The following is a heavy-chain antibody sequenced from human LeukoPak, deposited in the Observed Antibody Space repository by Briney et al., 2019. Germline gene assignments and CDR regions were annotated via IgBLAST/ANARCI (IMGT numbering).Heavy chain of an antibody. CDR1: GGSISSYY. J-gene: IGHJ3*02. Sequence: PSETLSLTCTVSGGSISSYYWSWIRQPPGKGLEWIGYIYYSGSTNYNPSLKSRVTISVDTSKNQFSLKLSSVTAADTAVYYCATNLATRSRGDAFDIWGQGTMVTVSS. CDR2: IYYSGST. V-gene: IGHV4-59*08. CDR3: ATNLATRSRGDAFDI. D-gene: IGHD5-12*01.